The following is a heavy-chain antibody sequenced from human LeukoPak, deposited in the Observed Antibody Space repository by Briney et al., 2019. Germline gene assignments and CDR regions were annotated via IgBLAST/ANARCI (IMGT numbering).Heavy chain of an antibody. CDR2: IWYDGSNK. D-gene: IGHD6-13*01. J-gene: IGHJ4*02. CDR3: ARDRAQLVQIFDY. CDR1: GFTFSSYG. Sequence: GGSLRLSCAASGFTFSSYGMHWVRQAPGKGLEWVAVIWYDGSNKYYADSVKGGFTISRDNSKNTLYLQMNSLRAGDTAVYYCARDRAQLVQIFDYWGQGTLVTVSS. V-gene: IGHV3-33*01.